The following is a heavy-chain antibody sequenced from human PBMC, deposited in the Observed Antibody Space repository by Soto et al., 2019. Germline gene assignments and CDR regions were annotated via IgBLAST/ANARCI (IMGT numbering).Heavy chain of an antibody. CDR3: AKDGTVSGYFDY. V-gene: IGHV3-23*01. D-gene: IGHD4-4*01. Sequence: GGSLILSCAASGFTFSSYAMSWVRQAPGKGLEWVSAISGSGGSTYYADSVKGRFTISRDNSKNTLYLQMNSLRAEDTAVYYCAKDGTVSGYFDYWGQGTLVTVSS. CDR1: GFTFSSYA. CDR2: ISGSGGST. J-gene: IGHJ4*02.